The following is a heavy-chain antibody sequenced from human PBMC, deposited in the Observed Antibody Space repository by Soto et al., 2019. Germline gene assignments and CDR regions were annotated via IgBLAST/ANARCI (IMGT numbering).Heavy chain of an antibody. Sequence: QLQLQESGPGLVKPSETLSLTCTVSGGSISSSSYYWGWIRQPPGKGLEWIGTIYYSGRTYYNPSLKSRVTLSVATSKNQFSLKLSSVTAADTAVFYCARHLVAEDAFDIWGQGTMVTVSS. V-gene: IGHV4-39*01. CDR3: ARHLVAEDAFDI. D-gene: IGHD2-15*01. J-gene: IGHJ3*02. CDR1: GGSISSSSYY. CDR2: IYYSGRT.